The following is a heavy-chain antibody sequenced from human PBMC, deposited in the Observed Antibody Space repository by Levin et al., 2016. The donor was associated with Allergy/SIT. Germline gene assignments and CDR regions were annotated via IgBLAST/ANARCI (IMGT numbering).Heavy chain of an antibody. J-gene: IGHJ6*02. CDR1: GFTFDDYG. V-gene: IGHV3-20*04. CDR3: ARDNYYASNGNAGMDV. CDR2: INWNSDDI. D-gene: IGHD3-22*01. Sequence: GESLKISCTASGFTFDDYGMSWVRQVPGKGLQWVSGINWNSDDIRYADSVKGRFTISRDNAKNYVYLQMNSLRVDDTALYYCARDNYYASNGNAGMDVWGQGTTVTVSS.